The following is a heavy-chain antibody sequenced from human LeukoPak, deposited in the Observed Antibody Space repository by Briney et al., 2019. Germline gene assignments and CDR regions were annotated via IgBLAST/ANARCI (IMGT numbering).Heavy chain of an antibody. Sequence: ASVKVSCKASGYTFTGYHMHWVRQAPGQGLEWMGWINPDSGGTDYQGRVTMTRDTSTNTVYMDLSSLRSEDTAVYYCAREIGPIQLHLWGSAFDYWGQGTLVTVSS. CDR2: INPDSGGT. J-gene: IGHJ4*02. D-gene: IGHD5-18*01. V-gene: IGHV1-2*02. CDR1: GYTFTGYH. CDR3: AREIGPIQLHLWGSAFDY.